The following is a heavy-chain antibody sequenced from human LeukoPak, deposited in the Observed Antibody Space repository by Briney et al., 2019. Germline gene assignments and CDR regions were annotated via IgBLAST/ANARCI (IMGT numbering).Heavy chain of an antibody. CDR2: IYTSGST. CDR3: AREAGVRGARGFDF. J-gene: IGHJ4*02. Sequence: SETLSLTCTVSGGSISNYYWTWIRQPAGEGLEWIGRIYTSGSTNYNPSLKSRVTMSLDTSKNQFSLKLSSVTAADTAVYYCAREAGVRGARGFDFWGQGTLVTVSP. V-gene: IGHV4-4*07. D-gene: IGHD3-10*01. CDR1: GGSISNYY.